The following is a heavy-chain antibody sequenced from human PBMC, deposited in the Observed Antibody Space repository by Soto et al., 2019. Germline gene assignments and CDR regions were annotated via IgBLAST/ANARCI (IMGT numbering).Heavy chain of an antibody. J-gene: IGHJ1*01. Sequence: PTGSLRLSCAPSGITHRYYWMIFVHNTPRQGLEWVANIKHDGSAEYYVDSVKGRFTLSRDDAKNSLYLQMNSLRAEDTAVYYCARAVRTGAWPPLFHHWGQGNLVTVSS. D-gene: IGHD2-2*01. V-gene: IGHV3-7*01. CDR1: GITHRYYW. CDR3: ARAVRTGAWPPLFHH. CDR2: IKHDGSAE.